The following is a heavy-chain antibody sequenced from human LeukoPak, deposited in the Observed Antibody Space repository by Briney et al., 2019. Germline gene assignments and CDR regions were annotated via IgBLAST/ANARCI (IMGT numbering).Heavy chain of an antibody. D-gene: IGHD3-22*01. Sequence: GGSLRLSCAASGFTFSDYYMSWIRQAPGKGLEWISYISSSGSTFYYADSVKGRFTISRDNSKNTLYLQMNSLRAEDTAVYYCAKETGNYYDSSGSPTIFDYWGQGTLVTVSS. J-gene: IGHJ4*02. CDR3: AKETGNYYDSSGSPTIFDY. CDR2: ISSSGSTF. V-gene: IGHV3-11*01. CDR1: GFTFSDYY.